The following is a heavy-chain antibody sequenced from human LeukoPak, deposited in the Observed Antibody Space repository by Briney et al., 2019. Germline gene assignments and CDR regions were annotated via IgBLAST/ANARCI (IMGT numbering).Heavy chain of an antibody. D-gene: IGHD1-26*01. J-gene: IGHJ4*02. V-gene: IGHV3-23*01. Sequence: GGPVRLSCAASGFSFHIYVMSWLRRAPGKGLEWVASMSDSGDHTDYADSVKGRFSISRDNSKSTLYLQMNSLRGEDTAVYYCAKDRHGIVGATPFDSWGQGTLVIVSS. CDR3: AKDRHGIVGATPFDS. CDR2: MSDSGDHT. CDR1: GFSFHIYV.